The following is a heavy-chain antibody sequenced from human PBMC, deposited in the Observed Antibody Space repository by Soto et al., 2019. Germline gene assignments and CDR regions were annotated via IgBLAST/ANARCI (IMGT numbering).Heavy chain of an antibody. Sequence: GGSLRLSCAASGFTFSSYSMNWVRQAPGKGLEWVSYISSSSSTIYYADSVKGRFTISRDNAKNSLYLQMNSLRAEDTAVYYCARDRGARYSSSWYWGQGTLVTVSS. CDR2: ISSSSSTI. D-gene: IGHD6-13*01. CDR3: ARDRGARYSSSWY. CDR1: GFTFSSYS. V-gene: IGHV3-48*01. J-gene: IGHJ4*02.